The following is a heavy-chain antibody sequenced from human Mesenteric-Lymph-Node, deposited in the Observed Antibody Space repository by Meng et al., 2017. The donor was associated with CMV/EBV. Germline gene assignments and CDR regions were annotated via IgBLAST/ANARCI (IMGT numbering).Heavy chain of an antibody. CDR3: ARDRTLFGSIFDY. Sequence: GESLKISCAASGLTFSRYAMHWVRQAPGKGLEWVAIISYDGSNKYYADSVKGRFTISRDNSKNTLYLQMNSLRAEDTAVYYCARDRTLFGSIFDYWGQGSLVTVSS. CDR1: GLTFSRYA. V-gene: IGHV3-30-3*01. J-gene: IGHJ4*02. D-gene: IGHD6-6*01. CDR2: ISYDGSNK.